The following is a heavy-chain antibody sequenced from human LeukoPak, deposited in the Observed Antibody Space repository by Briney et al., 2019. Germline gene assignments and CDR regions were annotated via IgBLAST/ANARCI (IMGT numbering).Heavy chain of an antibody. Sequence: GASVKVSCKASTYTFTDYYIHWVRQAPGQGLEWLGWIKPNSGGVKYAQKFQGRVTMTRDTSINTAYMNLGSLTSDDTAVYYCARDCDTRTCNWFDRWGQGTLVTVSS. V-gene: IGHV1-2*02. J-gene: IGHJ5*02. D-gene: IGHD2-21*01. CDR1: TYTFTDYY. CDR3: ARDCDTRTCNWFDR. CDR2: IKPNSGGV.